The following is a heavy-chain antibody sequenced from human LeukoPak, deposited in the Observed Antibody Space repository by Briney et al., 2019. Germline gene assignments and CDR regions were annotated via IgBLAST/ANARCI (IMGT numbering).Heavy chain of an antibody. Sequence: PGGSLRLSCAASGFDFSTNYMTWVRQAPGKGLEWVANIKQDGSERHYVDSVKGRFTISRDNAKNSLYLQMNSLRVEDTAMYYCARGGWYSGYWGQGTRVTVSS. D-gene: IGHD6-19*01. CDR3: ARGGWYSGY. CDR1: GFDFSTNY. J-gene: IGHJ4*02. CDR2: IKQDGSER. V-gene: IGHV3-7*01.